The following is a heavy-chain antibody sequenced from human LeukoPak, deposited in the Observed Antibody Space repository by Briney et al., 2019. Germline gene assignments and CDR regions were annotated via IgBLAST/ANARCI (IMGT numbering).Heavy chain of an antibody. J-gene: IGHJ4*02. D-gene: IGHD5-18*01. Sequence: SETLSLTCTVSGGSISSYYWSWIRQPPGKGLEWIGYIYYSGSTNYNPFLKSRVTISVDTSKNQFSLKLSSVTAADTAVYYCARDIGGGYSYGFDYWGQGTLVTVSS. V-gene: IGHV4-59*01. CDR1: GGSISSYY. CDR3: ARDIGGGYSYGFDY. CDR2: IYYSGST.